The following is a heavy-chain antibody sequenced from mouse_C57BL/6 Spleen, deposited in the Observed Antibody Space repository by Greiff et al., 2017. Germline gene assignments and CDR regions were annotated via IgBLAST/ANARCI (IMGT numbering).Heavy chain of an antibody. CDR3: ARLLRSNWYFDV. V-gene: IGHV1-80*01. D-gene: IGHD1-1*01. CDR1: GYAFSGYW. Sequence: VQLQQSGAELVKPGASVKLSCKASGYAFSGYWMNWVKQRPGKGLEWIGQIYPGDGDTNYNGKFKGKATLTAAKSSSTAYMQLSSLTSEDSAVYFCARLLRSNWYFDVWGTGTTVTVSS. J-gene: IGHJ1*03. CDR2: IYPGDGDT.